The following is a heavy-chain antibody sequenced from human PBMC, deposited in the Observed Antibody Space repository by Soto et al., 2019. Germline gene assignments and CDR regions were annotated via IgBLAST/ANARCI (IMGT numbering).Heavy chain of an antibody. D-gene: IGHD4-4*01. V-gene: IGHV4-39*01. CDR3: TRRVRSTGLLDY. CDR1: GNSISGTSSF. Sequence: GPGLVKPSETLSLTCTVSGNSISGTSSFWAWIRQPPGKNLEWIGSVYYTGSTYYNSSLKSRVSISIDTSKNQFSLSLNSVTAADTAVYYCTRRVRSTGLLDYWGQGALVTVSS. J-gene: IGHJ4*02. CDR2: VYYTGST.